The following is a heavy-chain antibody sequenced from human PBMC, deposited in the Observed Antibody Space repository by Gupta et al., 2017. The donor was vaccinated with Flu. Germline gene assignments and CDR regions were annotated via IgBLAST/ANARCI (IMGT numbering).Heavy chain of an antibody. CDR1: GYTFTGYY. CDR3: ARWGDSSGYGVNDAFDI. J-gene: IGHJ3*02. CDR2: INPNSGGT. V-gene: IGHV1-2*04. D-gene: IGHD3-22*01. Sequence: QVQLVQSGAEVKKPGASVKVSCKASGYTFTGYYMHWVRQAPGQGLEWMGWINPNSGGTNYAQKFQGWVTMTRDTSISTAYMELSRLRSEDTAVYYCARWGDSSGYGVNDAFDIWGQGTMVTVSS.